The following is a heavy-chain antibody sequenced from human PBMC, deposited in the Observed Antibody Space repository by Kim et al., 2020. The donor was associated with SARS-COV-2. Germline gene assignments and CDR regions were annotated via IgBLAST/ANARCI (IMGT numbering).Heavy chain of an antibody. V-gene: IGHV4-61*02. J-gene: IGHJ5*02. Sequence: SETLSLTCTVSGGSISSGSYYWSWIRQPAGKGLEWIGRIYTSGSTNYNPSLKSRVTISVDTSKNQFSLKLSSVTAADTAVYYCARGCGSYWLWFDPWGQGTLVTVSS. CDR1: GGSISSGSYY. CDR2: IYTSGST. CDR3: ARGCGSYWLWFDP. D-gene: IGHD1-26*01.